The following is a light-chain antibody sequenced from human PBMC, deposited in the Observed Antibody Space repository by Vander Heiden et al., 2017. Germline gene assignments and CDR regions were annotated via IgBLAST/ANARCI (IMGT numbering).Light chain of an antibody. CDR2: NAS. CDR1: QSIRSW. Sequence: DIQMTQSASTLSASVGDRVTITCRASQSIRSWLAWYQQKPGQAPNLLIYNASTLESCIPSRFSGSGYGTEFTLTISSREPDDFAVYYCQQHNSYSPWTFGQGTKVEIK. J-gene: IGKJ1*01. V-gene: IGKV1-5*03. CDR3: QQHNSYSPWT.